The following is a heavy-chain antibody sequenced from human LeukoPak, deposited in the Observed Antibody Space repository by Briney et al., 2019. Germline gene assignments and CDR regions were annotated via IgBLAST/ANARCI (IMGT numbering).Heavy chain of an antibody. J-gene: IGHJ6*03. Sequence: ASVKVSCKASGYTFTSYYMHWVRQATGQGLEWMGWMNPNSGNTGYAQKFQGRVTITRNTSISTAYMELSSLRSEDTAVYYCARGPYVDIVATISRYYYYYYMDVWGKGTTVTVSS. CDR3: ARGPYVDIVATISRYYYYYYMDV. CDR2: MNPNSGNT. V-gene: IGHV1-8*03. D-gene: IGHD5-12*01. CDR1: GYTFTSYY.